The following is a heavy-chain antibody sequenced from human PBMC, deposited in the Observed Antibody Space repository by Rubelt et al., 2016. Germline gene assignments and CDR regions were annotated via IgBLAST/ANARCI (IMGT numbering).Heavy chain of an antibody. J-gene: IGHJ6*03. Sequence: EVQLVQSGAEVKKPGESLRISCKGSGYSFTSYWISWVRQVPGKGLEWMARIDPSNSYTKYSPSFQGHVTISAGNDIDTAYLQWSSLKASDTASYYCARRSSFGGPYYKDLWGKGTTVIVSS. CDR3: ARRSSFGGPYYKDL. CDR1: GYSFTSYW. V-gene: IGHV5-10-1*01. D-gene: IGHD2-15*01. CDR2: IDPSNSYT.